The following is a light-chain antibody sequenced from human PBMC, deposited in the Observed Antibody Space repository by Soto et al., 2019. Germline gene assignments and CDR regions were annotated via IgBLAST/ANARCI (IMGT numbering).Light chain of an antibody. V-gene: IGKV1-5*01. CDR2: DTS. CDR1: QYISSW. CDR3: QQYNTYPWT. J-gene: IGKJ1*01. Sequence: DIQMTQPHSTLSASVGDRVTIPCRASQYISSWLAWYQQKPGTAPRLLIYDTSNWEDGVPATFSGSGSGTDFTLTVSSLQPDDFATYYCQQYNTYPWTFGRGTKVDIK.